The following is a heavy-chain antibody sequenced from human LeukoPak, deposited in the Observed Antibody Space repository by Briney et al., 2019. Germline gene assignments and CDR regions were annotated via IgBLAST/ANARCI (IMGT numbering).Heavy chain of an antibody. D-gene: IGHD5-12*01. V-gene: IGHV4-4*07. CDR3: ARDYIVETGVVAFDI. CDR2: FHSTGSI. J-gene: IGHJ3*02. CDR1: GDSISYYS. Sequence: PETLSLTCTVYGDSISYYSWRWLRQPAGKGLEWIGRFHSTGSINYNPSLKSRVTISVDKSKHQFSLKLNSVTAADRAVYYCARDYIVETGVVAFDIWGQGTMVTVSS.